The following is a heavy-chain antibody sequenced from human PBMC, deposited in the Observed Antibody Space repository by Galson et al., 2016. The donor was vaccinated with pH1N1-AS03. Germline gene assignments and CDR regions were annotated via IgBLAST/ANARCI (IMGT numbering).Heavy chain of an antibody. CDR3: VREQGGSDDY. CDR2: INEDGSTT. Sequence: SLRLSCAASGFTFTSSWMHWVRQAPGKGLVWVSHINEDGSTTRYADSVKGRFTISRDNAKNTLYLQMNSLRAEDTAVYFCVREQGGSDDYWGQGTLVIVSS. CDR1: GFTFTSSW. D-gene: IGHD1-26*01. V-gene: IGHV3-74*01. J-gene: IGHJ4*02.